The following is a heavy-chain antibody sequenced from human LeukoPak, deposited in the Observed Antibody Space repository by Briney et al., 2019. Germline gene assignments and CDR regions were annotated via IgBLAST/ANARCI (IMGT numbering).Heavy chain of an antibody. CDR2: IYHSGST. CDR3: ARVRRGLFSSSWYPEYYFDY. Sequence: WETLSLTCAVSGYSISSGYYWGWIRQPPGKGLEWIGSIYHSGSTYYNPSLKSRVTISVDTSKNQFSLKLSSVTAADTAVYYCARVRRGLFSSSWYPEYYFDYWGQGTLVTVSS. CDR1: GYSISSGYY. J-gene: IGHJ4*02. D-gene: IGHD6-13*01. V-gene: IGHV4-38-2*01.